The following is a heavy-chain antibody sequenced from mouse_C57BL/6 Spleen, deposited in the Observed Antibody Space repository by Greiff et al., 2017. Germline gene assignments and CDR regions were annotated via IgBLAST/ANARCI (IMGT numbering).Heavy chain of an antibody. CDR2: IDPSDSET. J-gene: IGHJ4*01. CDR3: ARRGSSLYYYARDY. V-gene: IGHV1-52*01. D-gene: IGHD1-1*01. Sequence: QVQLQQPGAELVRPGSSVKLSCKASGYTFTSYWMHWVKQRPIQGLEWIGNIDPSDSETHYNQKFKDKATLTVDKSSSTAYMQLSSLTSEDSAVYYCARRGSSLYYYARDYWGQGTSVTVSS. CDR1: GYTFTSYW.